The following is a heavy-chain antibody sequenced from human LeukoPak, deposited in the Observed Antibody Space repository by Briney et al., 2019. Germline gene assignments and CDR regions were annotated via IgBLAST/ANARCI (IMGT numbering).Heavy chain of an antibody. D-gene: IGHD3-3*01. J-gene: IGHJ3*02. CDR3: ARDPDFWSGYYYDAFDI. CDR1: GYTFTSYG. Sequence: ASVKVSCKASGYTFTSYGISWVRQAPGQGLEWMGWISAYNGNTNYAQKLQGRVTMTTDTSTSTAYMELRSLRSDDTAVYYCARDPDFWSGYYYDAFDIWGQGTMVTVSS. CDR2: ISAYNGNT. V-gene: IGHV1-18*01.